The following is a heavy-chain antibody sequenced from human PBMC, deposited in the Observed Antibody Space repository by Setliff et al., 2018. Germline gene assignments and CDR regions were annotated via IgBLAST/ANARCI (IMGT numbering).Heavy chain of an antibody. CDR3: ARHKSNGSGSYPSPYMDV. J-gene: IGHJ6*03. D-gene: IGHD3-10*01. V-gene: IGHV4-39*01. CDR1: GGSISSGNYY. Sequence: PSETLSLTCRVSGGSISSGNYYWGLIRQPPGKGLEWVATIYYSGSTYSNPSLKSQLIISVDAPDNQFSVKLSSVTAADTAVYYCARHKSNGSGSYPSPYMDVWGKGIMVTVSS. CDR2: IYYSGST.